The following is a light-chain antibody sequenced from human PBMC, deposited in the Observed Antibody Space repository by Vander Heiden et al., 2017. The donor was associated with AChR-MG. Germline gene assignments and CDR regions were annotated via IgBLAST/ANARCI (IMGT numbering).Light chain of an antibody. Sequence: QSALTQPASVSGSSGQSLTISCTGTISDTGGSNFVSWYQQHPGKAPKLMIYDVSNRPSGVSNRFSGSKSGNTASLTISVLQAEDEADYYCSSYTNIVWVFGGGTKLTVL. CDR3: SSYTNIVWV. CDR2: DVS. CDR1: ISDTGGSNF. V-gene: IGLV2-14*03. J-gene: IGLJ3*02.